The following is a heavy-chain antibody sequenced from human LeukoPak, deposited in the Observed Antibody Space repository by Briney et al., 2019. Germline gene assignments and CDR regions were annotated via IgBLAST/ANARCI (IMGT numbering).Heavy chain of an antibody. D-gene: IGHD3-22*01. CDR3: ATDSSGYYSNDAFDI. CDR2: FDPEDGET. Sequence: GASVKVSCKVSGYTLTELSMHWVRQAPGKGLEWMGGFDPEDGETIYAQKFQGRVTMTEDTSTDTAYMELSSLRSGDAAVYYCATDSSGYYSNDAFDIWGQGTMVTVSS. CDR1: GYTLTELS. V-gene: IGHV1-24*01. J-gene: IGHJ3*02.